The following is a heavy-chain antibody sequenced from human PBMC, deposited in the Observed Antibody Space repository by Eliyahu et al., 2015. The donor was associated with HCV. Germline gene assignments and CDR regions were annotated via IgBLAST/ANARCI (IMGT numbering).Heavy chain of an antibody. V-gene: IGHV3-48*02. D-gene: IGHD3-3*01. Sequence: EVQLVESGGGLVQPGGSLRLSCAASXFTFXSXSMNWVRQAPGKGLEWVSYISSSSSTIYYADSVKGRFTISRDNAKNSLYLQMNSLRDEDTAVYYCAREGRSGVTAHFDYWGQGTLVTVSS. J-gene: IGHJ4*02. CDR2: ISSSSSTI. CDR1: XFTFXSXS. CDR3: AREGRSGVTAHFDY.